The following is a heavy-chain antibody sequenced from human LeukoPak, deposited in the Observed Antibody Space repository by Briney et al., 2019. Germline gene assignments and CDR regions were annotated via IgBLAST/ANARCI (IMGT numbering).Heavy chain of an antibody. Sequence: SETLSLTCTVSGGSISSGGYYWSWIRQHPGKGLEGIGYIYYSGSTYYNPSLKSRVTISVDTSKNQFSLKLSSVTAADTAVYYCASALSSLIYGSGVGDAFDIWGQGTMVTVSS. CDR1: GGSISSGGYY. V-gene: IGHV4-31*03. J-gene: IGHJ3*02. CDR2: IYYSGST. CDR3: ASALSSLIYGSGVGDAFDI. D-gene: IGHD3-10*01.